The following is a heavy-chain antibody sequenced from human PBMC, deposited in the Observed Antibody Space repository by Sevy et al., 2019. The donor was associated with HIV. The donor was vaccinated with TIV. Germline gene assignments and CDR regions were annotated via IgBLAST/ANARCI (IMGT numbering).Heavy chain of an antibody. CDR1: GDSDSSNSAA. CDR3: ARGRYYDSSGYYRPEYFQH. CDR2: TYYRSKWYN. D-gene: IGHD3-22*01. J-gene: IGHJ1*01. Sequence: SQTLSLTCAISGDSDSSNSAAWNWIRQSPSRGLEWLGRTYYRSKWYNDYAVSVKSRITINPDTSKNQFSLQLNSVTPEDTAVYYCARGRYYDSSGYYRPEYFQHWGQGTLVTVSS. V-gene: IGHV6-1*01.